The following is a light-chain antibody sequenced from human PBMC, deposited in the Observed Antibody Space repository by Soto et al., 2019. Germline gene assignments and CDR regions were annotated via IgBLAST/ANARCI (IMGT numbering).Light chain of an antibody. CDR3: QQYNHYWT. CDR1: QSISYW. Sequence: DIQLTQSPSTLSASVGDRVTITCRASQSISYWLAWYQQKPGKAPKVLIYDASSLESGVPSRFSGSGSGTEFSLTISSLQPDDFATYYCQQYNHYWTFGQGTKVDIK. J-gene: IGKJ1*01. CDR2: DAS. V-gene: IGKV1-5*01.